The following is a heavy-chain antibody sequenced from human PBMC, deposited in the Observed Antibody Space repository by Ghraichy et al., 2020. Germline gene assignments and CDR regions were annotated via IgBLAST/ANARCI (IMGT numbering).Heavy chain of an antibody. D-gene: IGHD3-3*01. CDR3: AKGQKTTIFGVVIIAESAGWFDP. Sequence: GGSLRLSCAASGFTFSSYAMSWVRQAPGKGLEWVSAISGSGGSTYYADSVKGRFTISRDNSKNTLYLQMNSLRAEDTAVYYCAKGQKTTIFGVVIIAESAGWFDPWGQGTLVTVSS. CDR2: ISGSGGST. V-gene: IGHV3-23*01. J-gene: IGHJ5*02. CDR1: GFTFSSYA.